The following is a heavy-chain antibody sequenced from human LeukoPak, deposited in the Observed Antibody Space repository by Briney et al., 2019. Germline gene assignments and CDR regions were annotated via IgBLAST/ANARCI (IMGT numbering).Heavy chain of an antibody. CDR2: IIPILGIA. CDR1: GGTFSSYA. J-gene: IGHJ3*02. CDR3: ARAYSGKSEDI. D-gene: IGHD1-26*01. Sequence: ASVKVSCKASGGTFSSYAISWVRQAPGQGLEWMGRIIPILGIANYAQKFQGRVTMTRDTSTSTVYMELSSLRSEDTAVYYCARAYSGKSEDIWGQGTMVTVSS. V-gene: IGHV1-69*04.